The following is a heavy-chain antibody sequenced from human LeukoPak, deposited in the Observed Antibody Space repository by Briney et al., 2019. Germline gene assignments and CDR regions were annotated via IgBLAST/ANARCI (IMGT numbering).Heavy chain of an antibody. CDR2: INAGNGNT. CDR1: GYTFTSYA. Sequence: ASVKVSCKASGYTFTSYAIHWVRQAPGQRLEWMGWINAGNGNTKYSQEFQGRVTITTDTSTSTAYMELRSLRSDDTAVYYCARGGTPRILSDMDVWGKGTTVTVSS. D-gene: IGHD2-15*01. V-gene: IGHV1-3*01. CDR3: ARGGTPRILSDMDV. J-gene: IGHJ6*03.